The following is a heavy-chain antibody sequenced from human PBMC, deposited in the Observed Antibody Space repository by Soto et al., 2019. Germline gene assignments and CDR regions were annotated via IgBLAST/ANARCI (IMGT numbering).Heavy chain of an antibody. CDR3: AREAPGVGRFYFDY. Sequence: PSETLSLTCTVSGGSISNYYWSWIRQPPGKGLEWIGYIYYSGSTYYNPSLKSRVTISVDTSKNQFSLKLSSVTAADTAVYYCAREAPGVGRFYFDYWGQGTLVTVSS. V-gene: IGHV4-30-4*08. CDR1: GGSISNYY. D-gene: IGHD3-10*01. CDR2: IYYSGST. J-gene: IGHJ4*02.